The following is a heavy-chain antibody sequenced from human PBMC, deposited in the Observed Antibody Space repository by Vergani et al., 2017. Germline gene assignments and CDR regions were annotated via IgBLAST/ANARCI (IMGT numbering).Heavy chain of an antibody. D-gene: IGHD2-2*01. V-gene: IGHV3-30-3*01. CDR2: ISYDGSNK. CDR1: GFTFSSYA. J-gene: IGHJ5*02. Sequence: QVQLVESGGGVVQPGRSLRLSCAASGFTFSSYAMHWVRQAPGKELEWVAVISYDGSNKYYADSVKGRFTISRDNSKNTLYLQMNSLRAEDTAVYYCAKGDQNNWFDPWGQGTLVTVSS. CDR3: AKGDQNNWFDP.